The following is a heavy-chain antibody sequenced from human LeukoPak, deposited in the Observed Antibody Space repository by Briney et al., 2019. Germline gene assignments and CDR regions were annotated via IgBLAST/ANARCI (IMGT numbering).Heavy chain of an antibody. Sequence: PSETLSLTCAVYGRSFSGYYWSWIRQPPGKGLEWIGEVNHRGSTKYNPSLKSRVTISVDTSRTQFSLKLNSVTAADMAVYYCTLRGDYGDYVPDFDYWGQGTLVTVSS. D-gene: IGHD4-17*01. CDR1: GRSFSGYY. CDR2: VNHRGST. V-gene: IGHV4-34*01. J-gene: IGHJ4*02. CDR3: TLRGDYGDYVPDFDY.